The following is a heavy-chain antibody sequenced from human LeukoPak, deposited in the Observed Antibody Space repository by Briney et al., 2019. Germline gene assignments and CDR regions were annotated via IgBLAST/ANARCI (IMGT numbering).Heavy chain of an antibody. CDR3: ARARSREYSSGWYHDY. CDR1: GFTVSSNY. J-gene: IGHJ4*02. CDR2: IYSGGST. V-gene: IGHV3-53*01. Sequence: PGGSLRLSCAASGFTVSSNYMSWVRQAPGKGLEWVSVIYSGGSTYYADSVKGRFTISRDNSKNPLYLQMNSLRAEDTAVYYCARARSREYSSGWYHDYWGQGTLVTVSS. D-gene: IGHD6-19*01.